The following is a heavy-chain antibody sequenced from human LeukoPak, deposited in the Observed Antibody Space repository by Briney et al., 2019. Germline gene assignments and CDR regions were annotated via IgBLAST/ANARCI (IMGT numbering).Heavy chain of an antibody. CDR2: IRYDGSNK. D-gene: IGHD3-22*01. CDR3: AKFQYYYDSSGYYPLDY. Sequence: PGGSLRLSCAASGFTFSSYGMHWVRQAPGKGLEWVAFIRYDGSNKYYADSVKGRFTISRDNSKNTLYLQMNSLRAEDTAVYYCAKFQYYYDSSGYYPLDYWGQGTLVTVSS. J-gene: IGHJ4*02. CDR1: GFTFSSYG. V-gene: IGHV3-30*02.